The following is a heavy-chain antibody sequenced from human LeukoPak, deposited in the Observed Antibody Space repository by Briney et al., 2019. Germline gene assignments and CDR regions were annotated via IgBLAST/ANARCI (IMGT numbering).Heavy chain of an antibody. D-gene: IGHD1-14*01. CDR3: TRYNNGHLDY. CDR1: GFTFGGYG. Sequence: GGSLRLSCAGSGFTFGGYGMHWFRQTPGKGLEWVAVIAYDGSRAFYADSVKGRFTISRDNSKNTMSVQMDDLRAEDTAVYYCTRYNNGHLDYWGQGTLVTVSS. CDR2: IAYDGSRA. J-gene: IGHJ4*02. V-gene: IGHV3-33*01.